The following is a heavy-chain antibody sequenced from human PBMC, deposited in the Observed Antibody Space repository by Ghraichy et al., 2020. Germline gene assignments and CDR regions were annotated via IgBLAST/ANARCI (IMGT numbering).Heavy chain of an antibody. CDR1: GFSLSTSGVG. J-gene: IGHJ3*02. V-gene: IGHV2-5*01. Sequence: SGPTLVKPTQTLTLTCTFSGFSLSTSGVGVGWIRQPPGKALEWLALIYWNDDKRYSPSLKSRLTITKDTSKNQVVLTMTNMDPVDTATYYCAHAPGDWNYVGYHAFDIWGQGTMVTVSS. CDR2: IYWNDDK. CDR3: AHAPGDWNYVGYHAFDI. D-gene: IGHD1-7*01.